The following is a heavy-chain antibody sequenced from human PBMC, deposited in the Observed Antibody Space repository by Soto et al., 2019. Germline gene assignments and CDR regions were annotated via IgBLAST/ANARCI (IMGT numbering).Heavy chain of an antibody. Sequence: QPGGSLRLSCAASGFSISTNAMYWVRQAPGKGLEWVSGISERGDTTHYADSVKGRFTISRDTSKNTLYLQLNTPRADDTAVYYCAKDKPGTTSFDYWGQGILVTVSS. V-gene: IGHV3-23*01. J-gene: IGHJ4*02. CDR1: GFSISTNA. CDR3: AKDKPGTTSFDY. D-gene: IGHD1-1*01. CDR2: ISERGDTT.